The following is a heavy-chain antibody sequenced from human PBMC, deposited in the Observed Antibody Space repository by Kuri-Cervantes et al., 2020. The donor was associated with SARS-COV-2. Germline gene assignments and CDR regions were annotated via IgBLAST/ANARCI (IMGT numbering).Heavy chain of an antibody. CDR2: IIPILGIA. D-gene: IGHD3-22*01. CDR1: GGTFSSYA. V-gene: IGHV1-69*10. J-gene: IGHJ4*02. CDR3: ARDRTPHYYDSSGPLDY. Sequence: SVKVSCKASGGTFSSYAISWVRQAPGQGLEWMGGIIPILGIANYAQKFQGRVTITADKSTSTAYMELSSLRSEDTAVYYCARDRTPHYYDSSGPLDYWGQGTLVTVSS.